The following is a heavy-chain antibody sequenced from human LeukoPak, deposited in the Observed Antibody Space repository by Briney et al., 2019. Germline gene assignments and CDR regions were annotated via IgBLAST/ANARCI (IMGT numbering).Heavy chain of an antibody. D-gene: IGHD3-10*01. J-gene: IGHJ5*02. CDR1: GGSISSSSYY. Sequence: PSETLSLTCTVSGGSISSSSYYWGWIRQPPGKGLEWIGSIYYSGSTYYNPSLKSRVTISVDTSKNQFSLKLSSVTAADTAVYYCARTYYYDSGNYYLNNWFDPWGQGTLVTVSS. CDR2: IYYSGST. V-gene: IGHV4-39*07. CDR3: ARTYYYDSGNYYLNNWFDP.